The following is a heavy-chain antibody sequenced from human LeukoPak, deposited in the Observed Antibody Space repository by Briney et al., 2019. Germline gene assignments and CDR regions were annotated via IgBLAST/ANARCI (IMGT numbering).Heavy chain of an antibody. J-gene: IGHJ4*02. Sequence: GGSLRLSCAASGFTFSSYGMHWVRQAPGKGLEWVAVISYDGSNKYYADSVKGRFTISRDNSKNTLYLQMNSLRAEDTAVYYCAKDLEGYYDGSGYLDYWGQGTLVTVSS. CDR3: AKDLEGYYDGSGYLDY. CDR2: ISYDGSNK. V-gene: IGHV3-30*18. D-gene: IGHD3-22*01. CDR1: GFTFSSYG.